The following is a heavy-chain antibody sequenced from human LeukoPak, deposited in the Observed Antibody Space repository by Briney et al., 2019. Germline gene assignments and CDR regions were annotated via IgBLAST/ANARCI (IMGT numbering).Heavy chain of an antibody. V-gene: IGHV4-61*02. J-gene: IGHJ5*02. CDR2: IYTSGST. D-gene: IGHD1-26*01. Sequence: SQTLSLTCTVSGGSISSGSYYWSWIRQPAGKGLEWIGRIYTSGSTNYNPSLKSRVTISVDTSKNQFSLKLSSVTAADTAVYYCARDEDNGSYYSSSWFDPWDQGTLVTVSS. CDR3: ARDEDNGSYYSSSWFDP. CDR1: GGSISSGSYY.